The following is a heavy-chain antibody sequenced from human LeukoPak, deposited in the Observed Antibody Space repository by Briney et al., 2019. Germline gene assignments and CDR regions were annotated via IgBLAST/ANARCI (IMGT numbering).Heavy chain of an antibody. D-gene: IGHD6-13*01. Sequence: GGSLRLSCAASGFTFSSYAMSWVRQAPGKGLEWVSAISGSGGSTYYADSVKGRFTISRDNSKNTLYLQMNSLRAEDTAVYYFPKASRRYSSSLYLDYWGQGTLVTVSS. CDR2: ISGSGGST. CDR3: PKASRRYSSSLYLDY. CDR1: GFTFSSYA. V-gene: IGHV3-23*01. J-gene: IGHJ4*02.